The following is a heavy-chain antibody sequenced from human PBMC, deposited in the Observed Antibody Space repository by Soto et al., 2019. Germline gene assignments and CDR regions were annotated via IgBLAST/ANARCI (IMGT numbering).Heavy chain of an antibody. CDR3: ARSRATTVAFDI. Sequence: QVQLVQSGAEVKKPGSSVKVSCKASGGTFSSYAFTWVRQAPGQGLEWMGRIIPVFGTTNYAQKFQGRVTIIADESMSTAYMELSSLRSEDTAIYYCARSRATTVAFDIWGQGTLVTVSS. D-gene: IGHD1-1*01. V-gene: IGHV1-69*01. CDR2: IIPVFGTT. CDR1: GGTFSSYA. J-gene: IGHJ3*02.